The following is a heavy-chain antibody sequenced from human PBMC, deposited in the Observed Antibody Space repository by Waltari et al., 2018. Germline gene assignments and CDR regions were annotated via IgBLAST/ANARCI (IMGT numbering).Heavy chain of an antibody. D-gene: IGHD6-19*01. V-gene: IGHV3-23*01. J-gene: IGHJ4*02. CDR3: AKDHSSGWPYYFDY. CDR1: GFTFRGYA. CDR2: ISGSGGST. Sequence: EVQLLESGGGLVQPGGSMRLSCAASGFTFRGYALSWVGPPPGKGLEWVSAISGSGGSTSYGDSVKGRFTISRDNSKNTLYLQMNSLRAEDTAVYYCAKDHSSGWPYYFDYWGQGTLVTVSS.